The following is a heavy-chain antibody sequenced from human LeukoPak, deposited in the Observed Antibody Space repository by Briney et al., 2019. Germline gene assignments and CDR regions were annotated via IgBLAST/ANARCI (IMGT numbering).Heavy chain of an antibody. CDR2: IYHSGNF. V-gene: IGHV4-4*02. D-gene: IGHD6-19*01. Sequence: SETLSLTCDVSGGSISSSNWWSWVRQSPEKGLEWLAEIYHSGNFNRNPSLKSRVTISVDKSKNQFSLNLTSVTAADTAVYYCARGVAVAGPGPLLDYWGQGTLVTVSS. CDR1: GGSISSSNW. J-gene: IGHJ4*02. CDR3: ARGVAVAGPGPLLDY.